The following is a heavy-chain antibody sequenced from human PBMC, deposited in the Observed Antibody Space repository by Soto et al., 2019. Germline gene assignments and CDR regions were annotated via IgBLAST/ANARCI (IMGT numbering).Heavy chain of an antibody. CDR2: VYYTGST. CDR1: DGSLSSYY. D-gene: IGHD3-22*01. J-gene: IGHJ6*02. V-gene: IGHV4-59*01. CDR3: ASLYDTSGYYYGMDV. Sequence: SETLSLTCTVSDGSLSSYYWSWIRQPPGKGLEWIAYVYYTGSTNYNPSLKSRVTITIDTSKNQFSLNLNPVTAADTAVYYCASLYDTSGYYYGMDVWGQGTTVTVSS.